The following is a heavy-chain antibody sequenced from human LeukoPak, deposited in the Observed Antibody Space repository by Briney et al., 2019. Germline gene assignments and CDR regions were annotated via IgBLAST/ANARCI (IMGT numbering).Heavy chain of an antibody. Sequence: GGSLRLSCAAPGFTFSSYAMSWVRQAPGKGLEWVSAISGSGGSTYYADSVKGRFTISRDNSKNTLYLQMNSLRAEDTAVYYCAKDRASYYGSGSYYEFVYWGQGTLVTVSS. CDR3: AKDRASYYGSGSYYEFVY. CDR1: GFTFSSYA. CDR2: ISGSGGST. D-gene: IGHD3-10*01. V-gene: IGHV3-23*01. J-gene: IGHJ4*02.